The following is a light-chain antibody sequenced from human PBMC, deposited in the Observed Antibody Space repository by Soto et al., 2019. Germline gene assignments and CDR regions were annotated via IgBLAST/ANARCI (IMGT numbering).Light chain of an antibody. CDR1: QGIGDT. CDR2: DTS. V-gene: IGKV3-15*01. J-gene: IGKJ4*01. Sequence: EIVMTQSPATLSVSPGERATLSCRASQGIGDTLAWYQQKPGQTPRLLIYDTSTRATGVPARFSGSRSGAEFTLTINSLQSEDFGVYYCQRYNNWPLTFGGGTKVEVE. CDR3: QRYNNWPLT.